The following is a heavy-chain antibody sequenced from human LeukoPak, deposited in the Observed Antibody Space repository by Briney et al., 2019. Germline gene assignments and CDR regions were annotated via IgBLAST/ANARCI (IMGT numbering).Heavy chain of an antibody. Sequence: SETLSLTCTVSGGSISSGGYYWGWIRQPPGKGLEWIGYIYHSGSTYYNPSLKSRVTISVDRSKNQFSLKLSSVTAADTAVYYCARDGAARRGAPRTTDYWGQGTLVTVSS. J-gene: IGHJ4*02. V-gene: IGHV4-30-2*01. D-gene: IGHD6-6*01. CDR3: ARDGAARRGAPRTTDY. CDR1: GGSISSGGYY. CDR2: IYHSGST.